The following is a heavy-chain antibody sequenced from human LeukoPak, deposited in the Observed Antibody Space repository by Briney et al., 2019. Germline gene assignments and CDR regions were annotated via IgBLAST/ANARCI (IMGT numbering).Heavy chain of an antibody. Sequence: GASVKVSCKVSGYTLTELSMHWVRQAPGKGLEWMGGFDPEDGETIYAQKFQGRVTMTEDTSTDTAYMELSSLGSEDTAVYYCATGSRGYSYGYHQVFDYWGQGTLVTVSS. D-gene: IGHD5-18*01. CDR1: GYTLTELS. V-gene: IGHV1-24*01. CDR3: ATGSRGYSYGYHQVFDY. CDR2: FDPEDGET. J-gene: IGHJ4*02.